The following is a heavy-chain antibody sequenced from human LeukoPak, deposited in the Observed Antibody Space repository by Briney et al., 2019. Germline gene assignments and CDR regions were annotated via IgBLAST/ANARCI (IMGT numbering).Heavy chain of an antibody. V-gene: IGHV1-69*01. D-gene: IGHD3-9*01. Sequence: GSSVKVSCKAVGDTFSIYGISWVRQAPGQGLEWMGGIIPISGAAEYAQKFQGRVTITADEPTTTAYMELTSLTSDDTAVYYCARETGTVPFHNVLTGRQDFYYYYIDVWGQGTTVTVSS. CDR1: GDTFSIYG. J-gene: IGHJ6*03. CDR2: IIPISGAA. CDR3: ARETGTVPFHNVLTGRQDFYYYYIDV.